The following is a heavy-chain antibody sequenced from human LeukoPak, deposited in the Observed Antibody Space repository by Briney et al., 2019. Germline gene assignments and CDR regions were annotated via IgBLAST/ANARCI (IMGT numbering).Heavy chain of an antibody. Sequence: SETLSLTCTVSGGSISSYYWSWIRQPPGKGLEWIGYIYYSGSTNYNPSHKSRVTISVDTSKNQFSLKLSSVTAADTAVYYCARDRTLDAFDIWGQGTMVTVSS. CDR1: GGSISSYY. D-gene: IGHD3-16*01. CDR2: IYYSGST. CDR3: ARDRTLDAFDI. J-gene: IGHJ3*02. V-gene: IGHV4-59*01.